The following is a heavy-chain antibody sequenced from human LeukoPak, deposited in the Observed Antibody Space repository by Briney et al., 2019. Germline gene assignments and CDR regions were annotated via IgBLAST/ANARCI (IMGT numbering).Heavy chain of an antibody. CDR1: GYTFTMYG. V-gene: IGHV1-18*01. CDR2: ISAYNGNT. Sequence: ASVKVSCKASGYTFTMYGISWVRQATGQRPEWMGWISAYNGNTNYAQKLQGRVTLTTDTSTSTAYMELRSLRSDDTAVYYCARVKSYGFSPLDYWGQGTLVTVSS. CDR3: ARVKSYGFSPLDY. J-gene: IGHJ4*02. D-gene: IGHD3-10*01.